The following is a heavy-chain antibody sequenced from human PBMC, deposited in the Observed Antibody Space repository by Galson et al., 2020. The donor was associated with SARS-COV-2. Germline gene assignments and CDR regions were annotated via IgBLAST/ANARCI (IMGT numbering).Heavy chain of an antibody. D-gene: IGHD6-19*01. CDR2: ISYDGSNK. V-gene: IGHV3-30*18. Sequence: TGGSLRLSCAASGFNFRSYGMHWVRQAPGKGLEWVAVISYDGSNKYYADSVKGRFTISRDNSKNTLYLQMNSLRAEDTAVYYCAKDDSESSGWDNWFDPWGQGTLVTVSS. CDR1: GFNFRSYG. J-gene: IGHJ5*02. CDR3: AKDDSESSGWDNWFDP.